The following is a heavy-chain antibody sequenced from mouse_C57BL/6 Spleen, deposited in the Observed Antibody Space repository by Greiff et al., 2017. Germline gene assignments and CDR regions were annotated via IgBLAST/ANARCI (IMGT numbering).Heavy chain of an antibody. CDR2: ISNGGGST. J-gene: IGHJ3*01. CDR3: ARHGGGYPFAY. D-gene: IGHD2-2*01. CDR1: GFTFSDYY. Sequence: EVQGVESGGGLVQPGGSLKLSCAASGFTFSDYYMYWVRQTPEKRLEWVAYISNGGGSTYYTDTVKGRFTISRDNAKNTLYLQMSRLKSEDTAMYYCARHGGGYPFAYWGQGTLVTVSA. V-gene: IGHV5-12*01.